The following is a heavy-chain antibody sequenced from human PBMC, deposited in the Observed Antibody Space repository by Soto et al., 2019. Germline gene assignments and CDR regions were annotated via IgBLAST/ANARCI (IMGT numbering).Heavy chain of an antibody. CDR3: ARHADIVVVVAATGEFDY. V-gene: IGHV4-39*01. Sequence: PSETLSLTCTVSGGSISSSSYYWGWIRQPPGKGLEWIGSIYYSGSTYYNPSLKSRVTISVDTSKNQFSLKLSSVTAADTAVYYCARHADIVVVVAATGEFDYWGQGTLVTVSS. J-gene: IGHJ4*02. CDR2: IYYSGST. D-gene: IGHD2-15*01. CDR1: GGSISSSSYY.